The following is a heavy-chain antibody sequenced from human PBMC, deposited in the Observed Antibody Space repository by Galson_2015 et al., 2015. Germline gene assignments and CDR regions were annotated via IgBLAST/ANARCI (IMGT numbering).Heavy chain of an antibody. V-gene: IGHV3-64D*08. Sequence: SLRLSCAASGFTFSSYAMHWVRQAPGKGLEYVSAIRSNGGSTYYADSVKGRFTISRDNSKNTLYLQMSSLRAEDTAVYYCVKVDQPYYYDSSGYYFDYWGQGTLVTVSS. CDR2: IRSNGGST. D-gene: IGHD3-22*01. CDR1: GFTFSSYA. CDR3: VKVDQPYYYDSSGYYFDY. J-gene: IGHJ4*02.